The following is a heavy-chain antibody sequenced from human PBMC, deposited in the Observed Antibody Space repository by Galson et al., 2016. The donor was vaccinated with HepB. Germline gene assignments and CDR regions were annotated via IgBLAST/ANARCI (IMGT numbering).Heavy chain of an antibody. V-gene: IGHV3-13*01. CDR2: IGTAGDT. CDR3: ASGKFDCSGGTWPYYGMDV. J-gene: IGHJ6*04. CDR1: GLTFSRCD. Sequence: SLRLSCAASGLTFSRCDMHWVRQATGKGLEWVSAIGTAGDTYYPGSVRGRFTISRENSKNSLYLQMNSLTAGDTAVYYCASGKFDCSGGTWPYYGMDVWGKGTTVSVSS. D-gene: IGHD2-15*01.